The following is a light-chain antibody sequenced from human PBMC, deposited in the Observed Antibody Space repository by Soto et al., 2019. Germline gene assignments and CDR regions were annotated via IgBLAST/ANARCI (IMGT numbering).Light chain of an antibody. Sequence: AIPMTQSPSSLSASVGDRITITCRASQGIRNDLGWYQQKPGKAPKLLIYAASSLRTGVPSRFSGSGSGTDFTLTISSLQPEDFATYYCLQDYNFPLTFGGGTKVEIK. J-gene: IGKJ4*01. V-gene: IGKV1-6*01. CDR1: QGIRND. CDR2: AAS. CDR3: LQDYNFPLT.